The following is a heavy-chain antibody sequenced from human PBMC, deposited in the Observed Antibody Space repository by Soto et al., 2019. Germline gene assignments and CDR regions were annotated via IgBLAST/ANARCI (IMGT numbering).Heavy chain of an antibody. CDR2: XYYSGXN. V-gene: IGHV4-31*02. CDR1: GFTFSSYA. J-gene: IGHJ6*03. D-gene: IGHD2-15*01. Sequence: LRLSCAASGFTFSSYAMSWVRQHPGQVLQWTGYXYYSGXNSYNPYLKSRXTISVDTSXKQFYLKLSSVTAADTDVYYCARDSETVGCMAVWGKGTTVTVYS. CDR3: ARDSETVGCMAV.